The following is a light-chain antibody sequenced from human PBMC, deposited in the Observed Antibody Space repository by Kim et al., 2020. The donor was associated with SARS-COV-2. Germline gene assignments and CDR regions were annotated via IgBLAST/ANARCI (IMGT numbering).Light chain of an antibody. Sequence: QPVLTQPPSASGTPGQRVTISCSGSSSKIGSNTVNWYQQLPGTAPKLLIYSNNQRPSGVPDRFSGSKSGTSASLAISGLQSEDEADYYCAAWDDSLNGWVFGGGTQLTVL. V-gene: IGLV1-44*01. CDR2: SNN. J-gene: IGLJ3*02. CDR1: SSKIGSNT. CDR3: AAWDDSLNGWV.